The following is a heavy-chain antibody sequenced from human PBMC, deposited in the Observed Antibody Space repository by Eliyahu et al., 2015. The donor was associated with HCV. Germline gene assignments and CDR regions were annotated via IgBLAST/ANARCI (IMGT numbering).Heavy chain of an antibody. CDR2: INHSGXT. CDR1: GGSFSGYY. Sequence: QVQLQQWGAGLLKPSETLSLTCAVYGGSFSGYYWSWIRXPPGKGLEWIGEINHSGXTNYNPSLKSRVTISVDTSKNQFSLKLSSVTAADTAVYYCARGIGPGATSRYYFDYWGQGTLVTVSS. D-gene: IGHD1-26*01. J-gene: IGHJ4*02. CDR3: ARGIGPGATSRYYFDY. V-gene: IGHV4-34*01.